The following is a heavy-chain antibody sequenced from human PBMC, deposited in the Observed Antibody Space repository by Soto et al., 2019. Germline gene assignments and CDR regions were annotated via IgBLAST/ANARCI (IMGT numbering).Heavy chain of an antibody. CDR2: ISAYNGNT. CDR3: ASDPPPMDV. V-gene: IGHV1-18*01. CDR1: GYTFTSYG. J-gene: IGHJ6*02. Sequence: QVQLVQSGAEVKKPGASVKVSCKASGYTFTSYGISWVRQAPGQGLEWMGWISAYNGNTNYAQKLQGRVTMTTDTTTSTAARDLRSLRSDDTAVYDCASDPPPMDVWGQGTTVTVSS.